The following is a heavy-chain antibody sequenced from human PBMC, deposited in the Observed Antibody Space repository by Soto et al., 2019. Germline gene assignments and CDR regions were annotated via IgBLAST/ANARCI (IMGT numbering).Heavy chain of an antibody. CDR3: ARDIAAARGASFYP. J-gene: IGHJ5*02. V-gene: IGHV4-30-4*08. Sequence: SETLSLTCTVSGGSLSSGALSWSWIRQPPGKGLEWIGYIYYNGTTQYNPSIRSRVEMSLDTSKNQFSLKLGSVTAADTAVYYCARDIAAARGASFYPWGQGTLVTVSS. CDR1: GGSLSSGALS. D-gene: IGHD6-13*01. CDR2: IYYNGTT.